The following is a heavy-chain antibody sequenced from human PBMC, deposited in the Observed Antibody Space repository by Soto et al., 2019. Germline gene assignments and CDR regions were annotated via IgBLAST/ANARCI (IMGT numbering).Heavy chain of an antibody. CDR3: ATIAVAGNGGNY. CDR1: GYTFTSYA. D-gene: IGHD6-19*01. Sequence: ASVKVSCKASGYTFTSYAVHWVRQAPGQRLEWMGWINAGNGNTKYSQKFQGRVTITRDTSASTAYMELSSLRSEDTAVYYCATIAVAGNGGNYWGQGTLVTVSP. V-gene: IGHV1-3*01. CDR2: INAGNGNT. J-gene: IGHJ4*02.